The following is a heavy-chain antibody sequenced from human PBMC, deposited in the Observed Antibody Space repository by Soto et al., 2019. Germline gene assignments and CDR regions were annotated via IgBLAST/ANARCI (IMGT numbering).Heavy chain of an antibody. CDR3: AKYSGYSSSSYYYYYYGMDV. J-gene: IGHJ6*02. V-gene: IGHV4-38-2*01. CDR2: IYHSGST. Sequence: LSLTCAVSGYSISSGYYWGWIRQPPGKGLEWIGSIYHSGSTYYNPSLKSRVTISVDTSKNQFSLKLSSVAAADTAVYYCAKYSGYSSSSYYYYYYGMDVWGQGTTVTVSS. D-gene: IGHD6-6*01. CDR1: GYSISSGYY.